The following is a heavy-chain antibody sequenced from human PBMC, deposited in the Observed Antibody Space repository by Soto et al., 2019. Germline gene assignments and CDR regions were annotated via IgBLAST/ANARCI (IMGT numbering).Heavy chain of an antibody. V-gene: IGHV3-30-3*01. CDR2: ISYDGSNK. Sequence: PGGSLRLSCAASGFTFSSYAMHWVRQAPGKGLEWVAVISYDGSNKYYADSVKGRFTISRDNSKNTLYLQMNSLRAEDTAVYYCARDWGIAAAAFHFDYWGQGTLVTVSS. CDR3: ARDWGIAAAAFHFDY. CDR1: GFTFSSYA. J-gene: IGHJ4*02. D-gene: IGHD6-13*01.